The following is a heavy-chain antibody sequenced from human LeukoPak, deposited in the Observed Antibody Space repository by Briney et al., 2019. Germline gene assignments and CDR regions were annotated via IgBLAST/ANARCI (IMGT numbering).Heavy chain of an antibody. D-gene: IGHD3-16*02. CDR1: GFTFSYYG. CDR3: ARSLVVIDY. V-gene: IGHV3-33*01. Sequence: GGSLRLSCAASGFTFSYYGMHWVRQAPGKGLEWVAVIWNDGGKEYYADSVKGRFTISRDNAKNTLYLQMNSLRAEDTAVYYCARSLVVIDYWGQGTLVTVSS. CDR2: IWNDGGKE. J-gene: IGHJ4*02.